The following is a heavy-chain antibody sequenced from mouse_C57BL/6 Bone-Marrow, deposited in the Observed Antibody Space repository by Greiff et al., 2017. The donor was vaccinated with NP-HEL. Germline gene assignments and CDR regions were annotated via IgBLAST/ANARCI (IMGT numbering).Heavy chain of an antibody. CDR1: GYAFSSSW. D-gene: IGHD2-2*01. CDR3: AGLRGYDGWYCDV. V-gene: IGHV1-82*01. J-gene: IGHJ1*03. CDR2: IYPGDGDT. Sequence: QVQLKESGPELVKPGASVKISCKASGYAFSSSWMNWVKQRPGKGLEWIGRIYPGDGDTNYNGKFKGKATLTAAKSSSTAYMQLSSLTSEDSAVYFCAGLRGYDGWYCDVWGTGTTVTVSS.